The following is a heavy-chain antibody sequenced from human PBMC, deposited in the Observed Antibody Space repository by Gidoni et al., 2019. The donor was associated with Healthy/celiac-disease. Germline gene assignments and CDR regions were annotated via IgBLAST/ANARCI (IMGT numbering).Heavy chain of an antibody. D-gene: IGHD5-12*01. J-gene: IGHJ3*02. V-gene: IGHV4-30-2*01. Sequence: RVTISVDRSKNQFSLKLSSVTAADTAVYYCARDRYRGGYDYAFDIWGQGTMVTVSS. CDR3: ARDRYRGGYDYAFDI.